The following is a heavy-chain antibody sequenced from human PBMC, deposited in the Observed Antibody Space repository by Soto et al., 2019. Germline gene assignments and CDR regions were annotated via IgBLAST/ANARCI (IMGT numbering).Heavy chain of an antibody. CDR3: ARVAGTPPPGYYYYGMDV. CDR1: GGSISSYY. J-gene: IGHJ6*02. V-gene: IGHV4-59*01. D-gene: IGHD6-19*01. Sequence: QVQLQESGPGLVKPSETLSLTCTVSGGSISSYYWSWIRQPPGKGLEWIGYIYYSGSTNNNPSLKSRVTISVDTSKNQFSLKLSSVTAADTAVYYCARVAGTPPPGYYYYGMDVWGQGTTVTVSS. CDR2: IYYSGST.